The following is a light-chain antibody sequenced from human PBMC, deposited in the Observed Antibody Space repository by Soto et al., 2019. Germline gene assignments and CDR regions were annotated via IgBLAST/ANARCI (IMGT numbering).Light chain of an antibody. J-gene: IGKJ4*01. V-gene: IGKV1-12*01. CDR3: QQANSFPLT. CDR2: AAS. CDR1: QDVTFW. Sequence: DIQMTQSPSFVSASVGDRVTITCQASQDVTFWLAWYQQRPGKAPNLLIFAASSLQSGVPSRFSGSGSGTDFTLTISSLQPEDFATYYCQQANSFPLTFGGGTRVEIK.